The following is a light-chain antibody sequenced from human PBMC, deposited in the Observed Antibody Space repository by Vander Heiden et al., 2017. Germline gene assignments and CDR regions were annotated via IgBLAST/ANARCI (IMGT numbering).Light chain of an antibody. CDR1: QSISSY. CDR2: AAS. Sequence: VIWMTQSPSLLSASTGDRVTISCRMSQSISSYLAWYQQKPGKAPELLIYAASTLQSGVPSRFSGSGSGTDFTLTISCLQSEDFATYYCQQYYSFPHTFGQGTKLEIK. V-gene: IGKV1D-8*01. CDR3: QQYYSFPHT. J-gene: IGKJ2*01.